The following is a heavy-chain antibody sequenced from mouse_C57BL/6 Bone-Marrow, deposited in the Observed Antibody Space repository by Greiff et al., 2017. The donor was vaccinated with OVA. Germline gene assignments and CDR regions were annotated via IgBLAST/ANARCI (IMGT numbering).Heavy chain of an antibody. Sequence: QVQLQQSDAELVKPGASVKISCKVSGYTFTDHTIHWMKQRPEQGLEWIGYIYPRDGSTKYNEKFKGKATLTADQSSSTAYMQLNSLTSEDSAVXFGARGVTGRDWYFDVWGTGTTVTVSS. CDR2: IYPRDGST. J-gene: IGHJ1*03. CDR1: GYTFTDHT. V-gene: IGHV1-78*01. D-gene: IGHD4-1*01. CDR3: ARGVTGRDWYFDV.